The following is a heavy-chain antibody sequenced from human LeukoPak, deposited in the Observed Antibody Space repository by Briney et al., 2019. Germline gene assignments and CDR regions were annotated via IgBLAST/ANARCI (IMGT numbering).Heavy chain of an antibody. Sequence: GGSLRLSCAASGLTFSSYAMSWVRQAPGKGLEWVSAISGSGDNTYYADSVKGRFTISRDNSKNTLYLQMNSLRAEDTAIYYCAKARSGSYSIFDYWGQGTLVTVSS. J-gene: IGHJ4*02. CDR3: AKARSGSYSIFDY. CDR2: ISGSGDNT. D-gene: IGHD1-26*01. CDR1: GLTFSSYA. V-gene: IGHV3-23*01.